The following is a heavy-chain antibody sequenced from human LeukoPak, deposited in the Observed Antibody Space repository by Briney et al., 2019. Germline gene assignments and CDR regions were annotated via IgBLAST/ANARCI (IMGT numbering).Heavy chain of an antibody. V-gene: IGHV4-59*01. CDR1: GVSISSYY. D-gene: IGHD6-13*01. J-gene: IGHJ5*02. Sequence: PSETLSLTCTVSGVSISSYYWSWIRQPLGKGLEWIGYIYYSGSTNYNPSLKSRVTISVDTSKNQFSLKLSSVTAADTAVYYCARVRGSSWYLGEENWFDPWGQGTLVTASS. CDR2: IYYSGST. CDR3: ARVRGSSWYLGEENWFDP.